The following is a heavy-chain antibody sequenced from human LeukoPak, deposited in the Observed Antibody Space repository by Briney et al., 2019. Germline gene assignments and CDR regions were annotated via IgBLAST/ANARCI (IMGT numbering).Heavy chain of an antibody. CDR3: ARGGDSSGSIRSAFDI. Sequence: GGSLRLSCAASGFTVSSNYMSWVRQAPGKGLEWVSVISSSGSTYYADSVKGRFTISRDNAKNTLYLQMNSLRAEDTAVYYCARGGDSSGSIRSAFDIWGQGTMVTVSS. CDR1: GFTVSSNY. D-gene: IGHD3-22*01. CDR2: ISSSGST. V-gene: IGHV3-53*01. J-gene: IGHJ3*02.